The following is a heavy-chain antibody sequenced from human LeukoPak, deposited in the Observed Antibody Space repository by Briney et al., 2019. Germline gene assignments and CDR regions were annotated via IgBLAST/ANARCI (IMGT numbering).Heavy chain of an antibody. V-gene: IGHV4-59*01. CDR3: ARVEDRGLGYSSSWDY. J-gene: IGHJ4*02. CDR2: IYYSGST. D-gene: IGHD6-13*01. Sequence: SETLSLTCTVSGGSISSYYWSWIRQPPGKGLEWIGYIYYSGSTNYNPSLKSRVTISVDTSKNQFSLKLSSVTAADTAVYYCARVEDRGLGYSSSWDYWGQGTLVTVSS. CDR1: GGSISSYY.